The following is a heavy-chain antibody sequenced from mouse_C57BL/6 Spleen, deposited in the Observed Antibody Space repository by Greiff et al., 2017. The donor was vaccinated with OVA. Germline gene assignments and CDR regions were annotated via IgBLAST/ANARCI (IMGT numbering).Heavy chain of an antibody. CDR3: ALASSGYGAMDC. J-gene: IGHJ4*01. V-gene: IGHV14-3*01. Sequence: EVQVVESVAELVRPGASVKLSCTASGFNIKNTYMHWVKQRPEQGLEWIGRIDPANGNTKYAPKFQGKATITADTPSNTAYLQLSSLTSEDTAIDFWALASSGYGAMDCWGPGTSVTVSS. CDR1: GFNIKNTY. D-gene: IGHD3-2*02. CDR2: IDPANGNT.